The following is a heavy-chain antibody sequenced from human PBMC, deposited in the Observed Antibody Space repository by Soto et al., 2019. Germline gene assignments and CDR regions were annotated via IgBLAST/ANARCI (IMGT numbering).Heavy chain of an antibody. CDR3: ARDGTSWVPNRGARWFDA. V-gene: IGHV4-30-4*01. Sequence: PSETLSLTCTVSGGSISSGDYYWSWIRQPPGKGLEWIGYIYYSGSTYYNPSLKSRVTISVDTSKNQFSLKLSSVTAADTAVYYCARDGTSWVPNRGARWFDAWGQGTLVTVSS. D-gene: IGHD1-1*01. CDR2: IYYSGST. CDR1: GGSISSGDYY. J-gene: IGHJ5*02.